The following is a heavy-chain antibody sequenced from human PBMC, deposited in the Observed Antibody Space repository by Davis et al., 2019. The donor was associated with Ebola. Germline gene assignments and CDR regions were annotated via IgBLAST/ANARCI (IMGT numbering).Heavy chain of an antibody. CDR2: INPNSGGT. CDR3: AIQNSNSWYLGY. CDR1: GYTFTGYY. V-gene: IGHV1-2*04. Sequence: ASVKVSCKASGYTFTGYYMHWVRQAPGQGLEWMGWINPNSGGTNYAQKFQGWVTMTRDTSISTAYMELSRLRSDDTAVDYCAIQNSNSWYLGYWGQGTLVTVSS. J-gene: IGHJ4*02. D-gene: IGHD6-13*01.